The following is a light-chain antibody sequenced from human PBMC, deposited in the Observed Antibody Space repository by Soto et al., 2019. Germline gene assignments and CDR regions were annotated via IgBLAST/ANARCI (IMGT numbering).Light chain of an antibody. J-gene: IGKJ5*01. V-gene: IGKV1-9*01. Sequence: DIQMTQSPSTLSLSLGDRVTITFRASHDISTFLAWYQQKPGKAPKLLIYEASTLQSGVPSRFSGSGSGTEFTLTISGLLPEDFAAYHCQQLYTLPFTFGQGTRLEIK. CDR1: HDISTF. CDR2: EAS. CDR3: QQLYTLPFT.